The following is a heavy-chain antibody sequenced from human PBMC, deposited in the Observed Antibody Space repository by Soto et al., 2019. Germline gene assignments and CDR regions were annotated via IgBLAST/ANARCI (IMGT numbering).Heavy chain of an antibody. CDR3: ARDATYSSSWPLFDY. J-gene: IGHJ4*02. CDR1: EFTFSSYA. Sequence: GGSLRLSCAASEFTFSSYAMTWVRQAPGKGLEWVSVISGSGTTAYYADSVEGRFTISRDNSKNTLYLQMNSLRAEDTALYYCARDATYSSSWPLFDYWGQGTLVTVSS. CDR2: ISGSGTTA. V-gene: IGHV3-23*01. D-gene: IGHD6-13*01.